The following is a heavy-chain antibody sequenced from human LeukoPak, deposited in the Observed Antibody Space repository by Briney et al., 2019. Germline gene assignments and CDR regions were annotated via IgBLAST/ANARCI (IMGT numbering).Heavy chain of an antibody. Sequence: PSETLSLTCAVYGGSFSGYYWSWIRQPPGKGLEWIGEINHSGSTNYNPSLKSRVTISVDTSKNQFSLKLSSVTAAGTAVYYCARGRITIFGVVRNWFDPWGQGTLVTVSS. CDR1: GGSFSGYY. CDR2: INHSGST. J-gene: IGHJ5*01. D-gene: IGHD3-3*01. CDR3: ARGRITIFGVVRNWFDP. V-gene: IGHV4-34*01.